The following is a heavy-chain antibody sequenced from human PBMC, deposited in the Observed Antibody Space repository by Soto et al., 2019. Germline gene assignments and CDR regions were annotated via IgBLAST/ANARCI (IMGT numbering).Heavy chain of an antibody. D-gene: IGHD3-16*01. CDR1: GVSSTSFY. Sequence: LSLTCTVSGVSSTSFYWSWIRQSPGKGLEWIGYIFDNGDVKYNPSLMSRLTMSIDMSKNEFSLRLKSVTAADTAMYYCARGWGSKWYYFDSWGEGTLVTVSS. CDR2: IFDNGDV. CDR3: ARGWGSKWYYFDS. V-gene: IGHV4-59*01. J-gene: IGHJ4*02.